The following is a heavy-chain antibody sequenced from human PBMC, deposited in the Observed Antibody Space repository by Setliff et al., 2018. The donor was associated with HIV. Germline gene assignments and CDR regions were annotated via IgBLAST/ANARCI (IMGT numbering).Heavy chain of an antibody. Sequence: ASVKVSCKASGYTFTSYDINWVRQATGQGLEWMGWMNPNSGYTGYAQKFQGRVTMTTDTSTSTAYMELRSLRSDDTAVYYCARDPAFRRYYDILTGYSPSWFDPWGQGTLVTVSS. CDR3: ARDPAFRRYYDILTGYSPSWFDP. CDR2: MNPNSGYT. V-gene: IGHV1-8*02. CDR1: GYTFTSYD. D-gene: IGHD3-9*01. J-gene: IGHJ5*02.